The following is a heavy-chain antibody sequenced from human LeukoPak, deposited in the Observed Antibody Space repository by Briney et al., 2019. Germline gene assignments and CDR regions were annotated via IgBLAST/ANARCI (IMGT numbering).Heavy chain of an antibody. CDR2: IYYSGST. CDR1: GGSISTYY. J-gene: IGHJ4*02. V-gene: IGHV4-59*08. Sequence: SETLSLTCTVSGGSISTYYWSWLRQPPGKGLEWIGYIYYSGSTNYKPSLKSRVTISVDTSKNQFSLKLSSVTAADTAVYYCSKHPNRSCWFSGYLYYWGQGNLVTVSS. D-gene: IGHD6-19*01. CDR3: SKHPNRSCWFSGYLYY.